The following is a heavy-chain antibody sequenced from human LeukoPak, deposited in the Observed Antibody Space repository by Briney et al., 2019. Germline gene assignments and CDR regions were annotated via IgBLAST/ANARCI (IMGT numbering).Heavy chain of an antibody. CDR3: NLRATRALEY. CDR1: GFTFSNAW. V-gene: IGHV3-15*01. Sequence: GGSLRLSCAASGFTFSNAWMSWVRQAPGEWLEWDGRIKSKTDGGTTAYAAPMKGRFTISRDDSKTTLYLQMNSLKTEDTAVYYRNLRATRALEYWGQGTLVTVSP. CDR2: IKSKTDGGTT. J-gene: IGHJ4*02. D-gene: IGHD5-12*01.